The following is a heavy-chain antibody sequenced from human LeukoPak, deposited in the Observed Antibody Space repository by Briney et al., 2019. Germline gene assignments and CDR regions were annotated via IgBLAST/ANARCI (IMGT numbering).Heavy chain of an antibody. CDR1: GFTLSSYS. Sequence: GGSLRLSRAASGFTLSSYSMNWVRHAPAKGLEWVSYIRPPSRYIYYADSARGRFTISRDNAKNSLYLQMNSLRAEDAAVYYCTIHMYDAYEESSDTLVTRSPWGAGTLVTVSS. V-gene: IGHV3-21*05. D-gene: IGHD3-16*01. CDR3: TIHMYDAYEESSDTLVTRSP. CDR2: IRPPSRYI. J-gene: IGHJ5*02.